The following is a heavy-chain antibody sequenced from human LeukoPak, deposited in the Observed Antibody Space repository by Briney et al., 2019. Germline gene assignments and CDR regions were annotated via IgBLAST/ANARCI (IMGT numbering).Heavy chain of an antibody. CDR2: LRGNDET. V-gene: IGHV3-23*01. Sequence: GGSLRLSCTASGISFRDYAMSWVRQAPARGPEWVSSLRGNDETFYADSVKGRFTLSRDDSRNTVYLHLSNLRVEDTAMYYCAMASWVSNADAVCWGQGTQVTVSS. J-gene: IGHJ4*02. D-gene: IGHD2-2*01. CDR3: AMASWVSNADAVC. CDR1: GISFRDYA.